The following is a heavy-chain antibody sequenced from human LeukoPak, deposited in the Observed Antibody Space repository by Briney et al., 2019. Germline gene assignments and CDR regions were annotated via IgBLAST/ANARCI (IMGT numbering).Heavy chain of an antibody. Sequence: ASVKVSCKASGYTFTSYGISWVRQAPGQGLEWMGWISAYNGNTNYAQKLQGRVTMTTDTSTSTAYMELRSLRSDDTAVYYCARAWAVLGVTNAIDIWGQGTMVTVSS. D-gene: IGHD3-10*01. J-gene: IGHJ3*02. V-gene: IGHV1-18*01. CDR1: GYTFTSYG. CDR2: ISAYNGNT. CDR3: ARAWAVLGVTNAIDI.